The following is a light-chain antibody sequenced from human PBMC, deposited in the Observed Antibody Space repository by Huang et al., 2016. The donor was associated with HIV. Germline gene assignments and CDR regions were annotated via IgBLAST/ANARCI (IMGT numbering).Light chain of an antibody. J-gene: IGKJ1*01. CDR1: QSVSSSY. CDR2: GAS. Sequence: EIVLTQSPGTLSLSPGERATLSCRASQSVSSSYLAWYQQKPGQAPRLLIYGASSRDTGIPDRVSGSGSGTDFTLTISRLEPEDFAVYYCQQYGSSPWTFGQGTKVEIK. V-gene: IGKV3-20*01. CDR3: QQYGSSPWT.